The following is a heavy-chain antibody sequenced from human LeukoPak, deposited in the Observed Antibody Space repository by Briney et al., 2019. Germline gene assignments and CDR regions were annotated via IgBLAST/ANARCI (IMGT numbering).Heavy chain of an antibody. J-gene: IGHJ4*02. CDR1: GFTFSSYA. D-gene: IGHD1-7*01. CDR2: IHYSGLT. V-gene: IGHV4-59*01. CDR3: ARDPPEDEWNSLDS. Sequence: AGSLRLSCAASGFTFSSYAMNWIRQAPGKGLECIGFIHYSGLTVYSPSLQSRVSMSVDTSRNQFSLDLSSVTAADTALYYCARDPPEDEWNSLDSWGQGILVTVSP.